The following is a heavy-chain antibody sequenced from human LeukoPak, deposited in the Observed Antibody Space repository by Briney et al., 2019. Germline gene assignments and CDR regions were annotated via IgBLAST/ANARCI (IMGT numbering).Heavy chain of an antibody. CDR3: ARDSYYYDSGTGFDY. J-gene: IGHJ4*02. D-gene: IGHD3-22*01. Sequence: GRSLRLSCEASGFTFSTYAFRWVRQAPGKGLEWVAVVSYDGINKYYADSVKGRFTISRDNAKNSLYLQMNSLRAEDTAVYYCARDSYYYDSGTGFDYWGQGTLVTVSS. CDR1: GFTFSTYA. V-gene: IGHV3-30-3*01. CDR2: VSYDGINK.